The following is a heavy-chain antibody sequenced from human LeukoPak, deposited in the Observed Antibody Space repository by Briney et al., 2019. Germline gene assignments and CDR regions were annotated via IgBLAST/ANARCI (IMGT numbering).Heavy chain of an antibody. CDR1: GGTFSSYA. V-gene: IGHV1-69*13. Sequence: ASVKVSCKASGGTFSSYAISWVRQAPGQGLEWMGGIIPIFGTANYAQKFQGRVTITADESTSTAYMELSSLRSEDTAVYYCARLGVGATHDAFDIWGQGTTVTVSS. CDR3: ARLGVGATHDAFDI. CDR2: IIPIFGTA. D-gene: IGHD1-26*01. J-gene: IGHJ3*02.